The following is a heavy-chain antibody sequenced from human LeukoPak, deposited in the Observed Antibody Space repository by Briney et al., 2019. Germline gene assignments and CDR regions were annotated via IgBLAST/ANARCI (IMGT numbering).Heavy chain of an antibody. V-gene: IGHV3-30*04. Sequence: GGSLRLSCSPFGFTFGDYAFHWVPQAPGKGLEWLAFICCDGSDSYYADSVKGRFTISRDNSKKTLYLQMDSLRTEDTAFYYCALIGVVIPLDTYDVWGQGTLVTVSS. J-gene: IGHJ3*01. CDR3: ALIGVVIPLDTYDV. CDR2: ICCDGSDS. CDR1: GFTFGDYA. D-gene: IGHD2-21*01.